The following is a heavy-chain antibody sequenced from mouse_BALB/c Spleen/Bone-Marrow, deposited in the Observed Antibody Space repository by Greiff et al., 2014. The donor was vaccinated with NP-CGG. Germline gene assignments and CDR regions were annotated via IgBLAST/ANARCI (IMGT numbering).Heavy chain of an antibody. D-gene: IGHD2-14*01. CDR2: IDPAIFT. CDR1: GFNINDTY. CDR3: ASYRYGWYFDV. J-gene: IGHJ1*01. V-gene: IGHV14-3*02. Sequence: EVKLMESGAELVKPGASVKLSCTASGFNINDTYLHWVKQRPEQGLDWIGRIDPAIFTKYDPKFQGKATITADTSSNTAYLHLSSLTSEDTAVYYCASYRYGWYFDVWGAGTTVTVSS.